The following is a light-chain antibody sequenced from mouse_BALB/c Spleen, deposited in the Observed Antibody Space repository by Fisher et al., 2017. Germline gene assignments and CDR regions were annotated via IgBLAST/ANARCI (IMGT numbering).Light chain of an antibody. V-gene: IGKV4-57-1*01. CDR3: QQWSGYPLT. CDR2: STS. Sequence: DIVLTQSPAILSASPGEKVTMTCTASSSVSSSYLHWYQQKPGSSPKLWIYSTSNLASGVPSRFSGSGSGTFYSLTISSVEAEDDATYYCQQWSGYPLTFGAGTKLELK. CDR1: SSVSSSY. J-gene: IGKJ5*01.